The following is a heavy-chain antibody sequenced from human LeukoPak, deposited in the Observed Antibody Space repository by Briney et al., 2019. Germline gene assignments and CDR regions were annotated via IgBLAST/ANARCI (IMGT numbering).Heavy chain of an antibody. CDR1: GYTFTSYD. CDR2: MNPNSGNT. D-gene: IGHD4-17*01. Sequence: SVKVSCKASGYTFTSYDINWVRQATGQGLEWMGWMNPNSGNTGYAQKFQGRVTMTRNTSISTAYMELSSLRSEDTAVYYCARGEGATVTTRNDYWGQGTLVTVSS. CDR3: ARGEGATVTTRNDY. J-gene: IGHJ4*02. V-gene: IGHV1-8*01.